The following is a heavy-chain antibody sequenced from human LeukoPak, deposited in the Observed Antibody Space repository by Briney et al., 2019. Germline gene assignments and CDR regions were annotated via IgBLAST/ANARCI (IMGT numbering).Heavy chain of an antibody. J-gene: IGHJ4*02. D-gene: IGHD6-19*01. CDR2: ISTGSSYL. CDR3: ARVSIGWYHFDY. V-gene: IGHV3-21*01. CDR1: GFTFSTYS. Sequence: GGSLRLSCAASGFTFSTYSMHWVRQAPGKGLEWVSSISTGSSYLYFADSVKGRFTISRDDAKNSLYLEMKSLRAEDTAVYYCARVSIGWYHFDYWGQGTLVTVSS.